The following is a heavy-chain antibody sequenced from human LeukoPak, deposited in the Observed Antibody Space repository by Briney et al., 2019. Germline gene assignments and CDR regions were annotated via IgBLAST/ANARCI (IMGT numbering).Heavy chain of an antibody. D-gene: IGHD3-22*01. J-gene: IGHJ4*02. V-gene: IGHV1-2*02. CDR1: GYTFTGYY. CDR2: INPNSGGT. CDR3: ARDYRYYGSSGYYPY. Sequence: ASVKVSCKASGYTFTGYYVHWVRQAPGQGLEGMGWINPNSGGTNYAQKFQGRVTMTRDTSLSTVYMELSRLRSDDTAVYYCARDYRYYGSSGYYPYWGQGNLVTVSS.